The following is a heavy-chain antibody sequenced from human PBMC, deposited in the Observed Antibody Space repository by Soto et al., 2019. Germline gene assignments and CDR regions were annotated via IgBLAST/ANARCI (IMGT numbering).Heavy chain of an antibody. D-gene: IGHD1-7*01. CDR2: IYYSGST. V-gene: IGHV4-39*01. CDR3: ARLTVPSITGTVVTAVLAFDI. J-gene: IGHJ3*02. CDR1: GGSISSSSYY. Sequence: KTSETLSLTCTVSGGSISSSSYYWGWIRQPPGKGLEWIGSIYYSGSTYYNPSLKSRVTISVDTSKNQFSLKLSSVTAADTAVYYCARLTVPSITGTVVTAVLAFDIWGQGTMVTVSS.